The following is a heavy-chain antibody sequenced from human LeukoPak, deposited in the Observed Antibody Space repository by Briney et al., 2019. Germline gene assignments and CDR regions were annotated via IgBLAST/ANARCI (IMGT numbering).Heavy chain of an antibody. CDR1: GYTFTSYD. CDR2: MNPNSGNT. V-gene: IGHV1-8*03. Sequence: ASVKVSCKASGYTFTSYDINWVRQATGQGLEWMGWMNPNSGNTGYAQKFQGRVTITRNTSISTAYMELSSLRSEDTAVYYCARGAKYCSSTSCLDAFDIWGQGTMVTVSS. J-gene: IGHJ3*02. CDR3: ARGAKYCSSTSCLDAFDI. D-gene: IGHD2-2*01.